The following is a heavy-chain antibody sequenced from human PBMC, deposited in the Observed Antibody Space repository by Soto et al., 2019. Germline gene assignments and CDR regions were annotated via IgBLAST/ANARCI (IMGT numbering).Heavy chain of an antibody. Sequence: EVQLLESGGGLVQPGGSLRLSCAASGFTFSSYAMSWVRQAPGKGLEWVSAISGSGGSTYYADSVKGRFTISRDNSKNTLYLQMNSLRAEDTAVYYCANLGQYYDFWSGTDLDFDYWGQGTPVTVSS. D-gene: IGHD3-3*01. J-gene: IGHJ4*02. CDR2: ISGSGGST. CDR3: ANLGQYYDFWSGTDLDFDY. CDR1: GFTFSSYA. V-gene: IGHV3-23*01.